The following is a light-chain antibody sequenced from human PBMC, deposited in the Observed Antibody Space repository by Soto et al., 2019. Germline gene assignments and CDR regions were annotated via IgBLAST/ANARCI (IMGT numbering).Light chain of an antibody. V-gene: IGKV3-11*01. Sequence: EIVLTQSPAILSLSPGERATLSCRASQSVSSYLAWYQQKPGQAPRLLIYDASNRATGIPARFSGSGSGTEFPLTISSLEPEDFAVYYCQQRSNWPPWTFGQGTKVEIK. CDR3: QQRSNWPPWT. CDR1: QSVSSY. J-gene: IGKJ1*01. CDR2: DAS.